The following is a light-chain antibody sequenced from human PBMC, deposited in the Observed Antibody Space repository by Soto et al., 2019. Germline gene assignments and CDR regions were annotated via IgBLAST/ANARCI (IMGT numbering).Light chain of an antibody. CDR2: GAS. Sequence: EIVMTPSPATLSMYPGERTTLSCRASQIVSSNLAWYQQKPGQAPRLLIYGASTRATGIPARFSGSGSGTEFTLTISSLQSEDFAVYYCQQYKNWPRTFGQGTKVDIK. CDR3: QQYKNWPRT. CDR1: QIVSSN. V-gene: IGKV3-15*01. J-gene: IGKJ1*01.